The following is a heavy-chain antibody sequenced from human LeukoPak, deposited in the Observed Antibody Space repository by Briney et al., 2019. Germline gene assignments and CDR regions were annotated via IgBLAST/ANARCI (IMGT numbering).Heavy chain of an antibody. CDR2: ISYDGSNK. D-gene: IGHD6-19*01. V-gene: IGHV3-30-3*01. CDR1: GFTFSSYA. J-gene: IGHJ4*02. CDR3: ARDDGYSSGWYVSFGHFDY. Sequence: PGGSLRLSCAASGFTFSSYAMHWVRQAPGKGLEWVAVISYDGSNKYYADSVKGRFTISRDNSKNTLYLQMNSLRAEDTAVYYCARDDGYSSGWYVSFGHFDYWGQGTLVTVSS.